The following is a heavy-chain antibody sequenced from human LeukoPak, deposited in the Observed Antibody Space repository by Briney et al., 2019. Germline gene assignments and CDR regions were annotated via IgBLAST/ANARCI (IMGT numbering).Heavy chain of an antibody. D-gene: IGHD6-19*01. Sequence: ASVKVSCKASGYTFTSHDINWVRQATGQGLEWMGWMSPNSGDTGYAQKFQGRVTMTSDSSISTAYMELSSLRSEDTAIYYCARDSGSGWPFFFDYWGQGTLVTVSS. V-gene: IGHV1-8*01. CDR2: MSPNSGDT. CDR1: GYTFTSHD. CDR3: ARDSGSGWPFFFDY. J-gene: IGHJ4*02.